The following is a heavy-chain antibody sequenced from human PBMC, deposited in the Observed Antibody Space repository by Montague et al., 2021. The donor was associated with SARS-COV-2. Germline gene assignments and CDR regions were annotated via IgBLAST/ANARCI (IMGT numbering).Heavy chain of an antibody. CDR1: GYSFTSYW. J-gene: IGHJ6*02. CDR2: IYSGGST. D-gene: IGHD2-15*01. Sequence: SGAEVKKPGESLTVSCQTSGYSFTSYWIAWVRQAPGKGLQWVSVIYSGGSTYSADSVKGRFTVSRDNSKNTLTLQMNSLRAEDTAVYYCARGGGYYSYGMDVWGQGTTVTVSS. V-gene: IGHV3-53*01. CDR3: ARGGGYYSYGMDV.